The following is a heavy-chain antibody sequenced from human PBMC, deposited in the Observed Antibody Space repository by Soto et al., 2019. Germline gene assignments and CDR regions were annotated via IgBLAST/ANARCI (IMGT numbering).Heavy chain of an antibody. CDR3: SRTYDYCTVRDTRDLYKRMDA. CDR2: IDPSDSYT. J-gene: IGHJ6*02. CDR1: GYSFTSYW. Sequence: SLNISCKGSGYSFTSYWISWVRQMPGKGLEWMGRIDPSDSYTNYSPSFQGHVTISADKSISTAYLQWSSLKASDTAMYYCSRTYDYCTVRDTRDLYKRMDAWGQGTQVTV. V-gene: IGHV5-10-1*01. D-gene: IGHD2-8*01.